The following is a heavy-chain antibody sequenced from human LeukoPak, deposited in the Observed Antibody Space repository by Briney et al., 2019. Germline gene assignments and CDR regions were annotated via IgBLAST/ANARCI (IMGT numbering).Heavy chain of an antibody. V-gene: IGHV4-59*01. Sequence: SETLSLTCTVSGGSIRSYYWRWIRQPPGKGLEWIGYIYYSGSTNYNPSLKSRVSISVDTSKNQFSLKLSSVTAADTAVYYCARTGSTVTMLYPFDHWGQGTLVTVSS. CDR3: ARTGSTVTMLYPFDH. D-gene: IGHD4-17*01. CDR1: GGSIRSYY. CDR2: IYYSGST. J-gene: IGHJ4*02.